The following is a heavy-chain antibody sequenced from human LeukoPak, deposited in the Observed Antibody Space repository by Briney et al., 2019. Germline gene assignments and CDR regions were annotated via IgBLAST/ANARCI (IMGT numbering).Heavy chain of an antibody. Sequence: GGSLRLSCAASGFTFSDHYMDWVRQAPGKGLEWVGRTRNKANSYTTEYAASVKGRFTISRDDSKNSLYLQMNSLKTEDTAVYYCASLVTYYYDSSGYSRRPYWGRGTLVTVSS. J-gene: IGHJ4*02. CDR3: ASLVTYYYDSSGYSRRPY. V-gene: IGHV3-72*01. CDR2: TRNKANSYTT. CDR1: GFTFSDHY. D-gene: IGHD3-22*01.